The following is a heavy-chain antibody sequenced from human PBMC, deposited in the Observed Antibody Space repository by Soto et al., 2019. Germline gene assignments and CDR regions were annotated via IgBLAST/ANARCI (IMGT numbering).Heavy chain of an antibody. CDR2: ITAYNGNT. Sequence: QVQLLQSGAEVKKPGASVKVSCKDSGYTFTDYSFSWVRQAPGQGLEWMGWITAYNGNTNYAQKFQGRVTMTTDTSTRTAYMELRRLRSDDTAIYYWARALVVVTTGGEAYSFDYWGQGTVVTVSS. D-gene: IGHD2-21*02. CDR3: ARALVVVTTGGEAYSFDY. CDR1: GYTFTDYS. J-gene: IGHJ4*02. V-gene: IGHV1-18*01.